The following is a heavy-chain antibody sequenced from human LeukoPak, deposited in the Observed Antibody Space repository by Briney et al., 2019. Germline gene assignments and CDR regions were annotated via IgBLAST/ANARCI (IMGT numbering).Heavy chain of an antibody. V-gene: IGHV4-31*03. CDR2: IYYSGST. Sequence: SETLSLTCTVSGGSISSGGYYWSWIRQHPGKGLEWIGYIYYSGSTYYNPSLKSRVTISVDTSKNQFSLKLSSVAAADTAVYYCARAIYGANLDYWGQGTLVTVSS. CDR3: ARAIYGANLDY. J-gene: IGHJ4*02. CDR1: GGSISSGGYY. D-gene: IGHD4-17*01.